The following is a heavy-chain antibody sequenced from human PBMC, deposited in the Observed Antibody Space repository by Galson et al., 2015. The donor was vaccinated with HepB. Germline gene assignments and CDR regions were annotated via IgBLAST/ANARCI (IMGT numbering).Heavy chain of an antibody. CDR3: ARNGYCSDGACYGSDF. CDR2: IYPGDSDT. Sequence: SGAEVKKPGESLKISCKCSGYSFSTYWIGWVRQMPGKGLEWMGIIYPGDSDTRYSPSFQGQVTMSIDKSISTAYLHWSSLKASDTAIYYCARNGYCSDGACYGSDFWGQGTLVTVSS. J-gene: IGHJ4*02. D-gene: IGHD2-15*01. V-gene: IGHV5-51*03. CDR1: GYSFSTYW.